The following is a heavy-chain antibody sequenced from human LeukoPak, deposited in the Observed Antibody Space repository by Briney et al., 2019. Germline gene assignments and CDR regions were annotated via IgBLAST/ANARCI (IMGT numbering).Heavy chain of an antibody. V-gene: IGHV5-10-1*01. CDR1: RYSFTSYW. J-gene: IGHJ4*02. CDR3: ATRLLWFGDQKGDY. D-gene: IGHD3-10*01. CDR2: IDPSDSYT. Sequence: GESLKFSCKGSRYSFTSYWISWVRQMPGKGLEWMGRIDPSDSYTNSSPSFQGHVTISADKSISTAYLQWSSLKASDTAMYYCATRLLWFGDQKGDYWGQGTLVTVSS.